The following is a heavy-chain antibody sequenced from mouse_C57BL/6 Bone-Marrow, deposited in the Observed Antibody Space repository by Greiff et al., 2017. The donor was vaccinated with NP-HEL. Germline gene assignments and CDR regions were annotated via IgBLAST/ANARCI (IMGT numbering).Heavy chain of an antibody. CDR3: ARDGYYRETWFAY. Sequence: VQVVESGAELAKPGASVKLSCKASGYTFTSYWMHWVKQRPGQGLEWIGYINPSSGYTKYNQKFKDKATLTADKSSSTAYMQLKSLTSEDSAVYYCARDGYYRETWFAYWGQGTLVTVSA. D-gene: IGHD2-3*01. V-gene: IGHV1-7*01. CDR2: INPSSGYT. CDR1: GYTFTSYW. J-gene: IGHJ3*01.